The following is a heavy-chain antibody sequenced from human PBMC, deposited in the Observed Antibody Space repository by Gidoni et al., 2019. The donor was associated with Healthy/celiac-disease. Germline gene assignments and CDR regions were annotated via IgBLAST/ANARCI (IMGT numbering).Heavy chain of an antibody. CDR2: ISYDGSNK. D-gene: IGHD5-12*01. Sequence: QVQLVESGGGVVQPGRSLRLSCAASVFTFSSYAMHWVRQASGKGLEWVAVISYDGSNKYYADSVKGRFTISRDNSKNTLYLQMNSLRAEDTAVYYCARASSRDGYKRLDYWGQGTLVTVSS. CDR1: VFTFSSYA. V-gene: IGHV3-30-3*01. J-gene: IGHJ4*02. CDR3: ARASSRDGYKRLDY.